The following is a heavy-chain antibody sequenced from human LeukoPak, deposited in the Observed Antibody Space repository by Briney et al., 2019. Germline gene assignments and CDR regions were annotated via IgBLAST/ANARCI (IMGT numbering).Heavy chain of an antibody. J-gene: IGHJ5*01. CDR3: ARLSSSKLGS. Sequence: SETLSLTCTVSGGSVSSGSYYWSWIRQPPGKGLEWIGYIYYSGSTNYNPSLKSRVTISVDTSKNHFSLRLSSVTAADTAVYYCARLSSSKLGSWGQGALVTVSS. CDR2: IYYSGST. D-gene: IGHD6-6*01. V-gene: IGHV4-61*03. CDR1: GGSVSSGSYY.